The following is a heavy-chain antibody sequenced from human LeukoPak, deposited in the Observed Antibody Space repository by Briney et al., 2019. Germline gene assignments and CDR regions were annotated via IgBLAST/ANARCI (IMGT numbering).Heavy chain of an antibody. J-gene: IGHJ4*02. Sequence: GGSLRLSCAASGFTVSSNYMSWVRQAPGKGLEWVSVIYSGGSTYYADSVKGRFTISRDNSKNTLYLQMNSLRAEDTAIYYCVRWRARQSEFDSWGQGTLVTVSS. V-gene: IGHV3-53*01. CDR2: IYSGGST. CDR3: VRWRARQSEFDS. D-gene: IGHD3-3*01. CDR1: GFTVSSNY.